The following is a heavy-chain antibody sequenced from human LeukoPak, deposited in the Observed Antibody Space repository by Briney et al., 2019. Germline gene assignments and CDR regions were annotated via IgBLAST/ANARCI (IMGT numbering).Heavy chain of an antibody. CDR1: GGSISSNNW. V-gene: IGHV4-4*02. CDR3: ARAPQHYCSSTSCYMDDAFDI. Sequence: SETLSLTCAVSGGSISSNNWWIWVRQSPEKGLEWIGEIYHDGSTNYNPSLKSRVTISMDKSKNQLSLKLSSVTAADTAVYYCARAPQHYCSSTSCYMDDAFDIWGQGTMVTVSS. D-gene: IGHD2-2*02. J-gene: IGHJ3*02. CDR2: IYHDGST.